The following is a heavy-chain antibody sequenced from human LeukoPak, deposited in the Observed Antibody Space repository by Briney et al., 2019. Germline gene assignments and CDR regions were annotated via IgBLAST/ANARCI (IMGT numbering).Heavy chain of an antibody. V-gene: IGHV4-38-2*02. D-gene: IGHD3-10*01. J-gene: IGHJ4*02. Sequence: SETLSLTCTVSGYSISSGYYWGWIRQPPGKGLEWIGSIYHSGSTNYNPSLKSRVTISVDKSKNQFSLKLSSVTAADTAVYYCARDVARGSGRSWGQGTLVTVSS. CDR1: GYSISSGYY. CDR3: ARDVARGSGRS. CDR2: IYHSGST.